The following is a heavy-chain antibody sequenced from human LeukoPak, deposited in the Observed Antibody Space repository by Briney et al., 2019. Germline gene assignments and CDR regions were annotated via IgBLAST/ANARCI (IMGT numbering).Heavy chain of an antibody. D-gene: IGHD5-24*01. CDR2: IRSKVHGGTT. V-gene: IGHV3-49*03. Sequence: GGSLRLSCTASGFTFGDDTMSWFRQAPGKGLEWVGFIRSKVHGGTTEYAASVKGRFTISRDDSKNIAYLQMNSLKTEDTAVYYCTREPKGRWLQFDYWGQGTLVTVSS. CDR3: TREPKGRWLQFDY. J-gene: IGHJ4*02. CDR1: GFTFGDDT.